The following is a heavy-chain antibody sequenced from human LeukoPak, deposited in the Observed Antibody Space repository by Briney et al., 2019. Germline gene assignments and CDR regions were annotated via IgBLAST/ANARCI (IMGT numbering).Heavy chain of an antibody. CDR2: IYHSGST. D-gene: IGHD5-18*01. J-gene: IGHJ3*02. CDR1: GDSISSSNW. Sequence: SGTLSLTCAVSGDSISSSNWWSWVRQPPGKGLQWIGEIYHSGSTNYNPSLKSRVTISVDKSKNQFSLKLSSVTAADTAVYYCARYRLVTALIKSAFDIWGQGTMVTVSS. V-gene: IGHV4-4*02. CDR3: ARYRLVTALIKSAFDI.